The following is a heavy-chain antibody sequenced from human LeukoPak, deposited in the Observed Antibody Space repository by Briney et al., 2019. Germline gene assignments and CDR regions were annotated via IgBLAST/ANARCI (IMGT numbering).Heavy chain of an antibody. CDR3: TTGSYYTTGAFDI. V-gene: IGHV3-15*05. CDR1: GFTLTYTW. J-gene: IGHJ3*02. Sequence: GGSLRLSCAGSGFTLTYTWMSWVRQAPGKGLEWIARIRSTKDGGTAEHAAPVKGRFAVSRDDSKNTIYLQMNSLKIEDTALYYCTTGSYYTTGAFDIWGQGTMVTVSS. D-gene: IGHD1-26*01. CDR2: IRSTKDGGTA.